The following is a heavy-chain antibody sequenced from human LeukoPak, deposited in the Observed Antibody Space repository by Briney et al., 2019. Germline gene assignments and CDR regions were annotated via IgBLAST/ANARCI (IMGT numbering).Heavy chain of an antibody. V-gene: IGHV3-30*03. D-gene: IGHD5-24*01. Sequence: GGSLRLSCAASGFTFSSYGMHWVRQAPGKGLEWVAVISYDGSNKYYADSVKGRFTISRDNSKNTLYLQMNSLRAEDTAVYYCARGYQMAGGYFDYWGQGTLVTVSS. CDR3: ARGYQMAGGYFDY. CDR2: ISYDGSNK. CDR1: GFTFSSYG. J-gene: IGHJ4*02.